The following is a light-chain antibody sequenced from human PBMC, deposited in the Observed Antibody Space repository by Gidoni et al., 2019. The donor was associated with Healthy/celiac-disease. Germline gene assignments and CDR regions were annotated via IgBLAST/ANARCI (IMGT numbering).Light chain of an antibody. CDR1: QSISSY. J-gene: IGKJ5*01. CDR2: AAS. CDR3: QQSYSTPLT. V-gene: IGKV1-39*01. Sequence: DIQMTQSPSSLSASVGDRVTITCRASQSISSYLNWYQQKPGKAPQLLIYAASSLQSGVPSRFSGSGSGTDFTLTISSLQPEDFATYYCQQSYSTPLTFGQETRLEIK.